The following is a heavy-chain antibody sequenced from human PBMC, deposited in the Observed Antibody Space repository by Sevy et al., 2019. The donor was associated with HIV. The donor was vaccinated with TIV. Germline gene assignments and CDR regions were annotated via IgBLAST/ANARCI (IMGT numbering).Heavy chain of an antibody. D-gene: IGHD3-16*01. CDR1: GFTFSSYA. V-gene: IGHV3-23*01. J-gene: IGHJ5*02. CDR3: AKDGLGGPNNWFDP. CDR2: ISGSGGST. Sequence: GGSLRLSCAGSGFTFSSYAMSWVRQAPGKGLEWVSSISGSGGSTYYGDSVTGRLIISRDNSKNTLYLQMNSLRAEDTAIYYCAKDGLGGPNNWFDPWGQGTLVTVSS.